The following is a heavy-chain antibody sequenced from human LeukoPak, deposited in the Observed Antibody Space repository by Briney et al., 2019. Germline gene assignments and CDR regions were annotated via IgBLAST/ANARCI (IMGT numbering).Heavy chain of an antibody. CDR3: ASFSGWSQGRRVY. V-gene: IGHV1-24*01. D-gene: IGHD6-19*01. CDR1: GYILTELS. Sequence: ASVKVSCKVSGYILTELSMHWVRQAPGKGLEWMGGFDPEDGETIYAQKFQGRVTMTEDTSTDTAYMELSSLRSEDTAVYYCASFSGWSQGRRVYWGQGTLVTVSS. CDR2: FDPEDGET. J-gene: IGHJ4*02.